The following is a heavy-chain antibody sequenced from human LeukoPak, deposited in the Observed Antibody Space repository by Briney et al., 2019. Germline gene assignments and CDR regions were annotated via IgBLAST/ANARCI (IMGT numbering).Heavy chain of an antibody. Sequence: GRSLRLSCAASGFTFSSYAMHWVRQAPGKGLEWVAVISYDGSNKYYADSVKGRFTISRDNSKNTLYLQMNSLRAEDTAVYYCAEDLDAYYYDSSGPYGYWGQGTLVTVSS. CDR1: GFTFSSYA. CDR3: AEDLDAYYYDSSGPYGY. J-gene: IGHJ4*02. D-gene: IGHD3-22*01. CDR2: ISYDGSNK. V-gene: IGHV3-30-3*01.